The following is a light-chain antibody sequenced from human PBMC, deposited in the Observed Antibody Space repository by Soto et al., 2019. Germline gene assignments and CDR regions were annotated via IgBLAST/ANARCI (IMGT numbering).Light chain of an antibody. J-gene: IGKJ5*01. CDR1: EDISTW. V-gene: IGKV1-12*01. Sequence: DIQMTQSPSSVSASVGDRVTITCRSSEDISTWLAWYQQKPGKAPKLLIYVASSLQSGVPSRFSGIGSGTDFTLTISSLQPEDFATYYCQHADSFPLITFGQRTRLDIK. CDR3: QHADSFPLIT. CDR2: VAS.